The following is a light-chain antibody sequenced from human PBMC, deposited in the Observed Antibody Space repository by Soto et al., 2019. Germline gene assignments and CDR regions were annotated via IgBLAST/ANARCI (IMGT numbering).Light chain of an antibody. CDR2: DVS. J-gene: IGLJ3*02. CDR3: SSYTSCSTLG. Sequence: QSALTQPASVSGSPGQSITISCTGTSSDVGGYNYVSWYQQHPGKAPKLMIYDVSNRPSGVSNRFSGSKSGNTASLTISGLQAEDEADYYCSSYTSCSTLGFGGGTKVTVL. CDR1: SSDVGGYNY. V-gene: IGLV2-14*01.